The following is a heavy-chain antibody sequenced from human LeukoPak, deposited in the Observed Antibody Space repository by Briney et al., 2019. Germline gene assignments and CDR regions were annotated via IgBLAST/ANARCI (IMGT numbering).Heavy chain of an antibody. CDR2: IYLGDSDT. V-gene: IGHV5-51*01. D-gene: IGHD3-22*01. Sequence: GESLKISCQGSGYNLGSYWIAWVRQMSGKGLEWMGMIYLGDSDTRYSPSFQGQVTISADKSISTAYLQWSSLKASDTAMYYCASCYYDSSGYYCEYWGQGTLVTVSS. J-gene: IGHJ4*02. CDR1: GYNLGSYW. CDR3: ASCYYDSSGYYCEY.